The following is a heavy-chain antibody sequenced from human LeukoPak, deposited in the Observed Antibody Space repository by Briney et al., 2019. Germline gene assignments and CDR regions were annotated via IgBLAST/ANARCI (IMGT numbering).Heavy chain of an antibody. V-gene: IGHV3-74*01. CDR2: INSDGSST. CDR1: GFTFGSYW. D-gene: IGHD5-18*01. Sequence: GGSLRLSCAASGFTFGSYWMHWVRQAPGKGLVWVSRINSDGSSTSYADSVKGRFTISRDNAKNTLYLQMISLRAEDTAVYYCARRGYSYAFDYWGQGTLVTVSS. J-gene: IGHJ4*02. CDR3: ARRGYSYAFDY.